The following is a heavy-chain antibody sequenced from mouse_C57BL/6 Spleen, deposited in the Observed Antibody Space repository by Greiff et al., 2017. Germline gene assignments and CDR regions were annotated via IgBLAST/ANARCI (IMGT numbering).Heavy chain of an antibody. Sequence: VQVVESGPGLVAPSQSLSITCTVSGFSLTSYGVHWVRQPPGKGLEWLVVIWSDGSTTYNSALKSRLSISKDNSKSQVFLKMNSLQTDDTAMYYCARHDRYYEGAMDYWGQGTSVTVSS. CDR3: ARHDRYYEGAMDY. CDR1: GFSLTSYG. D-gene: IGHD1-1*01. CDR2: IWSDGST. J-gene: IGHJ4*01. V-gene: IGHV2-6-1*01.